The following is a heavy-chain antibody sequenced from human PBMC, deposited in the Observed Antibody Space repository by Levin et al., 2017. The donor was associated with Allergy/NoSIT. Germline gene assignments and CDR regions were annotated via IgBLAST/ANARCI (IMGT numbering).Heavy chain of an antibody. CDR2: IYYSGST. Sequence: SQTLSLPCTVSGGSISSSSYYWGWIRQPPGKGLEWIGSIYYSGSTYYNPSLKSRVTISVDTSKNQFSLKLSSVTAADTAVYYCARSPNTLRGYCSSTSCYVFDYWGQGTLVTVSS. CDR3: ARSPNTLRGYCSSTSCYVFDY. D-gene: IGHD2-2*01. CDR1: GGSISSSSYY. J-gene: IGHJ4*02. V-gene: IGHV4-39*01.